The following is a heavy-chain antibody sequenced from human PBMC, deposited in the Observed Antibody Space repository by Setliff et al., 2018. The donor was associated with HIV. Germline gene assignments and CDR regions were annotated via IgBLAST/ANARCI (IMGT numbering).Heavy chain of an antibody. CDR2: IYHSGST. CDR3: ARDRIEVLVDGPHDVFDI. J-gene: IGHJ3*02. CDR1: GYSIRSGYY. V-gene: IGHV4-38-2*02. Sequence: PSETLSLTCAVSGYSIRSGYYWGWIRQPPGKGLEWIGSIYHSGSTYDSPSLKSRVTISVDTSKNQFSLKLSSVTAADTAIYYCARDRIEVLVDGPHDVFDIWGRGTMVTVSS. D-gene: IGHD2-2*01.